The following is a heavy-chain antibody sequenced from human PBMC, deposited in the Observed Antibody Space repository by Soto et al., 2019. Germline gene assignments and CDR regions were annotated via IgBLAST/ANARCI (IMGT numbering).Heavy chain of an antibody. CDR1: GVSISSYY. CDR3: ARQGIAVTPRDAFDI. D-gene: IGHD6-19*01. CDR2: IYYSGST. Sequence: PSETLSLTCTVSGVSISSYYWIWIRQPPGKGLEWIGYIYYSGSTNYNPSLKSRVTISVDTSKNQFSLKLSSVTAADTAVYYCARQGIAVTPRDAFDIWGQGTMVTVSS. J-gene: IGHJ3*02. V-gene: IGHV4-59*08.